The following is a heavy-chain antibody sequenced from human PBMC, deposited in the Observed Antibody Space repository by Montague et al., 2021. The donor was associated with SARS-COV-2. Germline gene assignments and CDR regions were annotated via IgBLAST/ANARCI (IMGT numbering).Heavy chain of an antibody. J-gene: IGHJ1*01. CDR2: IYYGGTA. D-gene: IGHD1-1*01. V-gene: IGHV4-39*07. CDR3: ASIPLSTSGANWYDKYFHR. Sequence: SETLSLTCTVSGGSISVSSYYWVWIRQPPGKGLEWIGSIYYGGTADYNPSLRSRVTISVDTSNNQFSLKLTSLTAADTAVYSCASIPLSTSGANWYDKYFHRWGQGTRVTVSS. CDR1: GGSISVSSYY.